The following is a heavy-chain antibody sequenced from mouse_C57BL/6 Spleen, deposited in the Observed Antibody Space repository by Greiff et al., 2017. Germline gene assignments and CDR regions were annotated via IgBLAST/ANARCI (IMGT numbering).Heavy chain of an antibody. CDR2: FHPYNDDT. J-gene: IGHJ3*01. D-gene: IGHD1-1*01. CDR1: GYTFTTYP. CDR3: ARRGGLYYGSSPAWFAY. Sequence: QVQLQQSGAELVKPGASVKMSCKASGYTFTTYPIEWMKQNHGKSLEWIGNFHPYNDDTKYNEKFKGKATLTVEKSSSTVYLELSRLTSDDSAVYYCARRGGLYYGSSPAWFAYWGQGTLVTVSA. V-gene: IGHV1-47*01.